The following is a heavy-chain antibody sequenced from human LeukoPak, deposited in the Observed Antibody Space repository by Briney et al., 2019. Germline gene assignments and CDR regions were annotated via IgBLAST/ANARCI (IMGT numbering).Heavy chain of an antibody. V-gene: IGHV1-2*02. CDR3: ARSCSSTSCYHDAFDI. Sequence: ASVKVSCKASGYTFTGYYMHWVRQAPGQGLEWMGWINPNSGGTNYAQKFQGRVTMPRDTSISTAYMELSRLRSDDTAVYYCARSCSSTSCYHDAFDIWGQGTMVTVSS. CDR2: INPNSGGT. CDR1: GYTFTGYY. D-gene: IGHD2-2*01. J-gene: IGHJ3*02.